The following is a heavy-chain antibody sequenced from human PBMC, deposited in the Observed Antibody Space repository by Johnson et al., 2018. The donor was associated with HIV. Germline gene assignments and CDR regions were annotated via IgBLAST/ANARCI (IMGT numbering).Heavy chain of an antibody. CDR1: GFTFDDYG. D-gene: IGHD6-6*01. CDR3: AKAKYSSSADAFDI. J-gene: IGHJ3*02. CDR2: INWNGGST. V-gene: IGHV3-20*04. Sequence: EVQLVESGGGVVRPGGSLRLSCAASGFTFDDYGMSWVRQAPGKGLEWVSGINWNGGSTGYADSVKGRFTISRDNAKNSLYVQMNSLRAEDTAFYFCAKAKYSSSADAFDIWGQGTMVTVSS.